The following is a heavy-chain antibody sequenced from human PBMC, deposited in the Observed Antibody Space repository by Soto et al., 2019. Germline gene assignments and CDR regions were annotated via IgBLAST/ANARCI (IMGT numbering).Heavy chain of an antibody. D-gene: IGHD3-22*01. CDR1: GYTFTSCD. CDR3: ARGESFYYYDSSGYYYGYFDY. CDR2: MNPNSGNT. J-gene: IGHJ4*02. Sequence: ASVKVSCKASGYTFTSCDINWVRQATGEGLEWMGWMNPNSGNTGYAQKFQGRVTMTRNTSISTAYMELSSLRSEDTAVYYCARGESFYYYDSSGYYYGYFDYWGQGTLVTVSS. V-gene: IGHV1-8*01.